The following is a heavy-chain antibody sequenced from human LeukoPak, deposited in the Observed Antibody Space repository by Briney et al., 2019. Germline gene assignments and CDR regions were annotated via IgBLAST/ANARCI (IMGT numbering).Heavy chain of an antibody. CDR3: ARGSRGAVAGTVPLLWFDP. J-gene: IGHJ5*02. V-gene: IGHV4-59*01. D-gene: IGHD6-19*01. CDR1: GSSISSYY. Sequence: PSETLSLTCTVSGSSISSYYWSWIRQPPGKGLEWIGYIYYSGSTNYNPSLKSRVTISVDTSKNQFSLKLSSVTAADTAVYYCARGSRGAVAGTVPLLWFDPWGQGTLVTVSS. CDR2: IYYSGST.